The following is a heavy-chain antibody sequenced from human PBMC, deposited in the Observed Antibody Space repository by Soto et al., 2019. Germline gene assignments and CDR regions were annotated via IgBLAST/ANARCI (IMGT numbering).Heavy chain of an antibody. CDR1: GGSIDSTDYS. CDR3: ARIHWSQSSLDY. CDR2: VSHRGTA. Sequence: KPSETLSLTCAVSGGSIDSTDYSLTWIRQPPGKGLEWIGYVSHRGTAYSIPSLKGRLTLSMDSSQTQFALKLTSVTAADSAVYYCARIHWSQSSLDYWGRGILVTVSS. D-gene: IGHD6-19*01. V-gene: IGHV4-30-2*01. J-gene: IGHJ4*02.